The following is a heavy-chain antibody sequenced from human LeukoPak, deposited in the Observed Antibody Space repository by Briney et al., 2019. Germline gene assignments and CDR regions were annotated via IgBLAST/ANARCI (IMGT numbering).Heavy chain of an antibody. CDR1: GFTFSSYA. D-gene: IGHD2-2*01. CDR2: ISYDGSNK. CDR3: ARDISYCSSTSSCSDAFDI. V-gene: IGHV3-30*04. J-gene: IGHJ3*02. Sequence: GRSLRLSCAASGFTFSSYAMHWVRQAPGKGLEWVAVISYDGSNKYYADSVKGRFTISRDNSKNTLYLQMNSLRAEDTAVYYCARDISYCSSTSSCSDAFDIWGQGTMVTVSS.